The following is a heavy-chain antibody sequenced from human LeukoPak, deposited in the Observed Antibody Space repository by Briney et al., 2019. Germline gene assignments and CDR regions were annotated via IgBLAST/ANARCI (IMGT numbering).Heavy chain of an antibody. J-gene: IGHJ6*02. Sequence: PGGSLRLSCAASGFTFSSYGMHWVRQAPGKGLEWVAVIWYDGSNKYYADSVKGRFTISRDNSKNTLYLQMNSLRAEDTAVYYCARDGALWWEDYYYYGMDVWGQGTTVTVSS. CDR3: ARDGALWWEDYYYYGMDV. CDR1: GFTFSSYG. V-gene: IGHV3-33*01. D-gene: IGHD2-21*01. CDR2: IWYDGSNK.